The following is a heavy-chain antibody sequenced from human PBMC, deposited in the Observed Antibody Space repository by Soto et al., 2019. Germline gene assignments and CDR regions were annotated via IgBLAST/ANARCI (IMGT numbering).Heavy chain of an antibody. V-gene: IGHV3-21*01. CDR2: ISSSSSYI. CDR1: GFTFSTYS. Sequence: EVQLLESGGGLVKPGGSLRLSCAASGFTFSTYSMHWVRQAPGKGLEWVSSISSSSSYIYYADSVKGRFTISRDNANNSLDLQMNSMRAEATAVYYCASPEYYYDTSGWYYWGQGTLVTVSS. CDR3: ASPEYYYDTSGWYY. D-gene: IGHD3-22*01. J-gene: IGHJ4*02.